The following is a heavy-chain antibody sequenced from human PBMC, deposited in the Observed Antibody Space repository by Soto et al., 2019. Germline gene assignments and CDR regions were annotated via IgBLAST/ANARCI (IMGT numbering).Heavy chain of an antibody. CDR1: GFTFSSYA. D-gene: IGHD3-16*02. CDR2: ISGSGGST. J-gene: IGHJ3*02. CDR3: AKVGYYDYVWGSYRPDDAFDI. V-gene: IGHV3-23*01. Sequence: GGSLRLSCAASGFTFSSYAISWVRQAPGKGLEWVSAISGSGGSTYYADSVKGRFTISRDNSKNTLYLQMNSLRAEDTAVYYCAKVGYYDYVWGSYRPDDAFDIWGQGTMVTVSS.